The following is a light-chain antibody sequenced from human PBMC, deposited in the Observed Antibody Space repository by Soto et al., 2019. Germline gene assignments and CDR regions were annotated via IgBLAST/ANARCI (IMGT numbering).Light chain of an antibody. CDR3: QQSYNTPQT. J-gene: IGKJ1*01. V-gene: IGKV1-39*01. Sequence: DIQMTQSPSSLSRSVGDSATITCRASQSISNYLNCYHQKPGKAPQLLIYAASNLQSGVPSRFRGSGSGTDFTLTISSLQPEDFVPYYCQQSYNTPQTFGQGTKVEIK. CDR1: QSISNY. CDR2: AAS.